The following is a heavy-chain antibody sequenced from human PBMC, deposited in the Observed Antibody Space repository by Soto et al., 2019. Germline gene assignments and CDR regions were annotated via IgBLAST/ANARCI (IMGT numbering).Heavy chain of an antibody. V-gene: IGHV3-33*01. D-gene: IGHD6-19*01. CDR3: ARYFGTSGWFYYFDY. J-gene: IGHJ4*02. CDR1: GFTFSSYG. Sequence: VQLVESGGGVVQPGRSLRISCGASGFTFSSYGMHWVRQAPGKGLEWVAFVYYDGSIEYYTDSVKGRFTISRDNSKNTVDLQMNSLRAEDTAVYYCARYFGTSGWFYYFDYWGQGTPVTVSS. CDR2: VYYDGSIE.